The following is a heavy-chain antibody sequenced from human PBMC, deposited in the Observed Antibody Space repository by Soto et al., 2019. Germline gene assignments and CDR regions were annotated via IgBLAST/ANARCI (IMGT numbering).Heavy chain of an antibody. Sequence: EVQLVESGGGLVQPGGSLRLSCAASGFTFSNYWMHWVRQAPGKGLVWVSRINSDGSTTDYADSVKGRFTISRDNAKNPLYLQMNSLRAEETVVYHCARSGRIRSDAFDIWGQGTKVTVSS. J-gene: IGHJ3*02. V-gene: IGHV3-74*01. D-gene: IGHD3-16*01. CDR3: ARSGRIRSDAFDI. CDR2: INSDGSTT. CDR1: GFTFSNYW.